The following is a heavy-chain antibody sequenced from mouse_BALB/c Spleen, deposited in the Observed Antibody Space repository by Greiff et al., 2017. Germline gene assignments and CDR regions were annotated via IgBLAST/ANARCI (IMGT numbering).Heavy chain of an antibody. CDR1: GFTFSSYT. V-gene: IGHV5-9-3*01. CDR2: ISSGGSYT. J-gene: IGHJ4*01. Sequence: EVQLQESGGGLVKPGGSLKLSCAASGFTFSSYTMSWVRQTPEKRLEWVATISSGGSYTYYPDSVKGRFTISRDNARNILYLQMSSLRSEDTAMYYCARGDGNYLYYYAMDYWGQGTSVTVSS. CDR3: ARGDGNYLYYYAMDY. D-gene: IGHD2-1*01.